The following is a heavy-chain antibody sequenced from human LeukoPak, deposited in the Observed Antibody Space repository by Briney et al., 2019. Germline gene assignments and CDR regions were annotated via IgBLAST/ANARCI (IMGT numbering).Heavy chain of an antibody. CDR3: ATPPLTGNGWYIAF. Sequence: GGSLRLSCAAPGFTFSNYAMGWVRQPPGKGLEWVSAISGSGGSTYYADSVKGRFTIFRDNSKNTLYLQMNSLRAEDTALYYCATPPLTGNGWYIAFWGQGALVTVSS. CDR2: ISGSGGST. J-gene: IGHJ4*02. V-gene: IGHV3-23*01. CDR1: GFTFSNYA. D-gene: IGHD6-19*01.